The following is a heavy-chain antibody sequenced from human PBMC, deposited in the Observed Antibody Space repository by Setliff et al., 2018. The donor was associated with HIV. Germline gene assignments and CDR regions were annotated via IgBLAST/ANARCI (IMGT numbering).Heavy chain of an antibody. J-gene: IGHJ4*02. Sequence: ASVKVSCKASGGTFTNSAPTWVRQAPGQGLEWMGGSVPLFGTVKYPQKFQGRVTITTDELMTTAYMELSSLRSEDSGVYYCASGSGYCRSGSCYVGVHKNPDKYYSDYWGQGTLVTVSS. D-gene: IGHD3-22*01. CDR1: GGTFTNSA. CDR3: ASGSGYCRSGSCYVGVHKNPDKYYSDY. V-gene: IGHV1-69*05. CDR2: SVPLFGTV.